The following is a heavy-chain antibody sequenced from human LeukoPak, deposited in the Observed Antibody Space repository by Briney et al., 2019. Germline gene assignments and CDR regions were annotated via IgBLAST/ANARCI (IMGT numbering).Heavy chain of an antibody. Sequence: GGSLRLSCTASAFIFSDYYMSWIRHGPGKGLEWVSYISRSGSIIYYADSVKGRFTISRDNAKNSLYLQMNSLRAEDTAVYYCARVSGYYFDYWGQGTLVTVSS. D-gene: IGHD1-26*01. CDR3: ARVSGYYFDY. CDR2: ISRSGSII. J-gene: IGHJ4*02. CDR1: AFIFSDYY. V-gene: IGHV3-11*01.